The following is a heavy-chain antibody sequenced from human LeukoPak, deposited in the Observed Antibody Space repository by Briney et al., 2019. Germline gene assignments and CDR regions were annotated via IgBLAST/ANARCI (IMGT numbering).Heavy chain of an antibody. V-gene: IGHV4-59*08. D-gene: IGHD6-19*01. CDR1: GGAINSYY. Sequence: PSETLSLTCTVFGGAINSYYWSWIRQHPGKGLEWIGYISYSGSTNYNPSLRSRVTMSVDTSKNQFSLKLTSVTAADTAVYYCARGWFYFDYWGQGTLDTVSS. J-gene: IGHJ4*02. CDR3: ARGWFYFDY. CDR2: ISYSGST.